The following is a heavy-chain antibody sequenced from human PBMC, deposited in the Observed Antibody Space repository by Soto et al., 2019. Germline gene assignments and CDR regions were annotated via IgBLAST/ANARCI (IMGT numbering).Heavy chain of an antibody. V-gene: IGHV3-23*01. J-gene: IGHJ3*02. CDR2: ISGSGGST. D-gene: IGHD6-19*01. CDR3: AKPPGYSSGWYAEGAFDI. CDR1: GFTFSSYA. Sequence: GGSLRLSCAASGFTFSSYAMSWVRQAPGKGLEWVSAISGSGGSTYYADSVKGRFTISRDNSKNTLYLQMNSLRAEDTAVYYCAKPPGYSSGWYAEGAFDIWGQGTMVTVSS.